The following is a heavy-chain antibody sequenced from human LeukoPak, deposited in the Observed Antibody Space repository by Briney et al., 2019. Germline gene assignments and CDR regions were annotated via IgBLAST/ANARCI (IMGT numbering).Heavy chain of an antibody. CDR3: ASAGDYEGWFDP. V-gene: IGHV4-59*01. CDR2: IYYSGST. CDR1: GGSISSYY. D-gene: IGHD4-17*01. Sequence: SETLSLTCTVSGGSISSYYWSWIRQPPGKGLEWIGCIYYSGSTNYNPSLKSRVTISVDTSKNQFSLKLSSVTAADTAVYYCASAGDYEGWFDPWGQGTLVTVSS. J-gene: IGHJ5*02.